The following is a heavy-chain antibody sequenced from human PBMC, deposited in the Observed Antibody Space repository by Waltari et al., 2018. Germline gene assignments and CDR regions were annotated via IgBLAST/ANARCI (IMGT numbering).Heavy chain of an antibody. CDR1: GGSITSNRHY. V-gene: IGHV4-39*01. CDR2: ISYSGAT. Sequence: QLHLQESGPGLVKPSETLSLTCSVSGGSITSNRHYWGWIRQPPGKGPGWTGTISYSGATYNNPSVKSRVTISVDTSKNQYALKLTSVTAADTAVYYCATYIGASIGTAAFDVWGQGTMVTVSS. D-gene: IGHD5-12*01. J-gene: IGHJ3*01. CDR3: ATYIGASIGTAAFDV.